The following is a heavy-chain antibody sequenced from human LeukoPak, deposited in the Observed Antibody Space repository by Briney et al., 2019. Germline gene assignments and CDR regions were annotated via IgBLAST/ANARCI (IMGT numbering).Heavy chain of an antibody. J-gene: IGHJ4*02. CDR1: GFTFSSYD. Sequence: GGSLRLSCAASGFTFSSYDMHWVRQPTGKGLEWVSAIGTAGDTYYSHSVKGRFTISRENAKNSLYLHMNSLSAGDTAVYYCARSYYIDYWGQGALVTVSS. D-gene: IGHD3-10*01. CDR3: ARSYYIDY. CDR2: IGTAGDT. V-gene: IGHV3-13*01.